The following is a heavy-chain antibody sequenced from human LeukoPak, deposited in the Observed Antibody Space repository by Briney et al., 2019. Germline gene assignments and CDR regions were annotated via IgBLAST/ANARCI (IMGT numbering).Heavy chain of an antibody. J-gene: IGHJ6*02. D-gene: IGHD3/OR15-3a*01. V-gene: IGHV4-59*08. CDR2: IYYSGST. CDR3: ALGTGSEYYYYGMDV. CDR1: GFTFADSG. Sequence: PGGSLRLSCAASGFTFADSGMSWIRQPPGKGLEWIGYIYYSGSTNYNPSLKSRVTISVDTSKNQFSLKLSSVTAADTAVYYCALGTGSEYYYYGMDVWGQGTTVTISS.